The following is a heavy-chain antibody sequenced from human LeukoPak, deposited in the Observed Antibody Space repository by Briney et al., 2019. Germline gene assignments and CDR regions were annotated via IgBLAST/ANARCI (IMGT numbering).Heavy chain of an antibody. CDR1: GFTFSDYY. CDR2: IYSGGST. D-gene: IGHD3-22*01. CDR3: AKTSPGIVVTSSFDY. V-gene: IGHV3-53*01. J-gene: IGHJ4*02. Sequence: GGSLRLSCAASGFTFSDYYMSWIRQAPGKGLEWVSVIYSGGSTYYADSVKGRFTISRDNSKNTLYLQMNSPRAEDTAVYYCAKTSPGIVVTSSFDYWGQGTLVTVSS.